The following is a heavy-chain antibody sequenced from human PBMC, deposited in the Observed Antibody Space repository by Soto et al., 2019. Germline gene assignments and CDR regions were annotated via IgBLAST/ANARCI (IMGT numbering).Heavy chain of an antibody. CDR2: IHHSGST. CDR1: SASIISEQR. V-gene: IGHV4-4*02. D-gene: IGHD6-19*01. J-gene: IGHJ4*02. CDR3: ARSCGWEAIDQ. Sequence: QMQLQESGPGLVKPSETLSLTCAVSSASIISEQRWSWVRQPPGKGLEWIGEIHHSGSTNNNPSLRSRVTMSVDKSKNQFSLNLKSVPAADTAVYYCARSCGWEAIDQWGQGTLVIVSS.